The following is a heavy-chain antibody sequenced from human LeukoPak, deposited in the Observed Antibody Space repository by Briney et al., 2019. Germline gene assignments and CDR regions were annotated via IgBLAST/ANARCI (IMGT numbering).Heavy chain of an antibody. D-gene: IGHD3-10*01. CDR3: ARGGYYGSGDDFRFDP. V-gene: IGHV4-59*01. CDR2: IHYTGST. CDR1: GGSISSYY. Sequence: PSETLSLTCTVSGGSISSYYWSWIRQSPGKGLECIGYIHYTGSTNYNPSLKSRVTISVETSKNQFSLKLKSVTAADTAVYYCARGGYYGSGDDFRFDPWGQGTLVTVSS. J-gene: IGHJ5*02.